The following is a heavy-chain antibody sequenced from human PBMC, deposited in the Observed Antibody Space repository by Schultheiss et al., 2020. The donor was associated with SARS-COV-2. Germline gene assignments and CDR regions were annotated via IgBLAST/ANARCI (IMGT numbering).Heavy chain of an antibody. J-gene: IGHJ6*02. D-gene: IGHD2-8*01. V-gene: IGHV3-33*05. CDR3: ARDMVYATSFGMDV. CDR1: GFVFGSYD. CDR2: MSHDGSKE. Sequence: GGSLRLSCADSGFVFGSYDMHWVRQAPGKGLEWVALMSHDGSKEYYADSVKGRFTISRDNSKNTLYLQMNSLRAEDTAVYYCARDMVYATSFGMDVWGQGTTVTVSS.